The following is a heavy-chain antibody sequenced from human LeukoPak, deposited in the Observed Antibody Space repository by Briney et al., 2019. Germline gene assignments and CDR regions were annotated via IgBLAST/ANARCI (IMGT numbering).Heavy chain of an antibody. CDR3: AKSARYSGSWYPPFDY. V-gene: IGHV3-23*01. CDR2: ISGSGGST. Sequence: PGGSLRLSCAASGFTFSSYAMSWVRQAPGKGLEWVSGISGSGGSTYYADSVKGRFTISRDNSKNTLYLQMNSLRAEDTAVYYCAKSARYSGSWYPPFDYWGQGTLVTVSS. J-gene: IGHJ4*02. CDR1: GFTFSSYA. D-gene: IGHD6-13*01.